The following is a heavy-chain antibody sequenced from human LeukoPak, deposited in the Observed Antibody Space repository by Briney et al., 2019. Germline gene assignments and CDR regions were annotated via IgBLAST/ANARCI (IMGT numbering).Heavy chain of an antibody. CDR1: GSMYNYY. D-gene: IGHD3-16*01. J-gene: IGHJ4*02. CDR3: AREHPRGEVDDFDY. V-gene: IGHV4-59*12. CDR2: IHYNGIT. Sequence: SETLSLTCTVSGSMYNYYWSWIRQPPGKGLEWIGYIHYNGITNYSPSLKSRVTMSLDTSKNQFSLKLTSVTAADTAVYYCAREHPRGEVDDFDYWGQGTLVTVSS.